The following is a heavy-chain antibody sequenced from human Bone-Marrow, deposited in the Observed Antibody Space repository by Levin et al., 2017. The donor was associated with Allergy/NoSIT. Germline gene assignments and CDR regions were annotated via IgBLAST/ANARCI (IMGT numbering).Heavy chain of an antibody. V-gene: IGHV4-4*02. CDR1: GGSIAVDHW. D-gene: IGHD3/OR15-3a*01. CDR3: ARESRLWTGSYHNDAFNI. J-gene: IGHJ3*02. Sequence: PSETLSLTCSVSGGSIAVDHWLNWVRQVPGMGLEWIGEIYHTGYTNYNPSLRSRVTMSVDTSKNQFSLTLNSVTAADTAVYYCARESRLWTGSYHNDAFNIWGQGTMVTVSS. CDR2: IYHTGYT.